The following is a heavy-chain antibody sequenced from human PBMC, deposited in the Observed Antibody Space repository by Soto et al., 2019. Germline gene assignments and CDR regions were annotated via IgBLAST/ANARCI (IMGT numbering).Heavy chain of an antibody. Sequence: GVFLKISCKAYGYSFTRYWIVWVRRVPGKGLEWMGIIYPGDSDTRYSPSFQDQVTISADKSITTAYLQWSSLKASDTAIYYCARSTNPFVGSGSSHWGQGTLVTVSS. D-gene: IGHD3-10*01. V-gene: IGHV5-51*01. CDR1: GYSFTRYW. CDR2: IYPGDSDT. J-gene: IGHJ4*01. CDR3: ARSTNPFVGSGSSH.